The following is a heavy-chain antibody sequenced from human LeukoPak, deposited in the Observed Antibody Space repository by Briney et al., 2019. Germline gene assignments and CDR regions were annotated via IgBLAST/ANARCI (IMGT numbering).Heavy chain of an antibody. CDR2: ISGSGVST. CDR1: GFTFTSHA. Sequence: GGSLRLSCAASGFTFTSHAMNWVRQAPGKGLEWVSAISGSGVSTYYADSVKGRFTISRDNAKNTLYLQMNSLRAEDTAVYYCARTRLYSSGWYDNWGQGTLVTVSS. CDR3: ARTRLYSSGWYDN. J-gene: IGHJ4*02. V-gene: IGHV3-23*01. D-gene: IGHD6-19*01.